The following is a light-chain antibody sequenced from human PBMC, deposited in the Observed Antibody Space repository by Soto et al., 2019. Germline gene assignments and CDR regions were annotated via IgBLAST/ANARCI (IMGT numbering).Light chain of an antibody. Sequence: DIQMTQSPSYLSASVGDRFTLTCRASQSISSYLNWYQQKPGKAPKLLIYAAYSLQSGVPSRFSGSGSGTDFTITISSLQPEDFATYYCQQSYSTPITFGQGTRLDIK. CDR1: QSISSY. CDR3: QQSYSTPIT. CDR2: AAY. V-gene: IGKV1-39*01. J-gene: IGKJ5*01.